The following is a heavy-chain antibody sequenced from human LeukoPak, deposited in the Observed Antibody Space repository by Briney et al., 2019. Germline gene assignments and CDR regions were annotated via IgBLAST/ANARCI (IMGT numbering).Heavy chain of an antibody. Sequence: PSETLSLTCTVSGGSISSGGYYWSWIRQHPGKGLEWIGYIYYSGSTYYNPSLKSRVTISVDTSKNQFSLKLSSVTAADTAVYYCASLSSSWSTLGGYWGQGTLVTVSS. CDR3: ASLSSSWSTLGGY. J-gene: IGHJ4*02. V-gene: IGHV4-31*03. D-gene: IGHD6-13*01. CDR2: IYYSGST. CDR1: GGSISSGGYY.